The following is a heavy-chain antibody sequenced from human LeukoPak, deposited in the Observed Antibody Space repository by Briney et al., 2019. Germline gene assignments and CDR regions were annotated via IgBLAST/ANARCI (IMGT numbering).Heavy chain of an antibody. CDR1: GGTIRSYN. Sequence: PSETLSLTCTVSGGTIRSYNCNWIWQRPRKGLEWIGYIYYSGSTNYNPSVESRVTISVDSSKNQFSLKLSSVTAADTAVYYCARGHSSGWYYFDYWGQGTLVTVSS. V-gene: IGHV4-59*01. J-gene: IGHJ4*02. CDR3: ARGHSSGWYYFDY. CDR2: IYYSGST. D-gene: IGHD6-19*01.